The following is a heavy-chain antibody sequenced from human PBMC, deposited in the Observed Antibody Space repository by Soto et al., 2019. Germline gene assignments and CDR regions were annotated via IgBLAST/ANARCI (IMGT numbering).Heavy chain of an antibody. CDR3: ARAYYDFWSGYNWFDP. D-gene: IGHD3-3*01. V-gene: IGHV3-21*01. Sequence: EVQLVESGGGLVKPGGSLRLSCAASGFTFSSYSMNWVRQAPGKGLEWVSSISSSSSYIYYADSVKGRFTISRDNAKNSLYLQMNSLRAEDTAVYYCARAYYDFWSGYNWFDPWGQGTLVTVSS. CDR1: GFTFSSYS. CDR2: ISSSSSYI. J-gene: IGHJ5*02.